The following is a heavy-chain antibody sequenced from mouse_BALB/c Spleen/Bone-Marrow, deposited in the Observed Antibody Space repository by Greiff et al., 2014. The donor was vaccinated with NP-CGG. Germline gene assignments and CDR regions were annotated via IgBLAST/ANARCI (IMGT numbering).Heavy chain of an antibody. CDR2: INSNGGST. CDR1: GFTFSSYG. CDR3: ARGNYGNYVGYFDY. D-gene: IGHD2-1*01. V-gene: IGHV5-6-3*01. Sequence: EVHLVESGGGLVQPGGSLKLSCAASGFTFSSYGMSWVRQTPDKRLELVASINSNGGSTYYPDSVKGRFTISRDNAKKTLSLQMSSLKSEDTAVYYCARGNYGNYVGYFDYWGQDTTLTVSS. J-gene: IGHJ2*01.